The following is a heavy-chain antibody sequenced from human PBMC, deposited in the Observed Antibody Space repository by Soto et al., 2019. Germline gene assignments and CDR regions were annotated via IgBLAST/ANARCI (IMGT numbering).Heavy chain of an antibody. CDR3: AREGGRRYCNYPYYYSYYEDV. D-gene: IGHD4-4*01. CDR1: GYTFTSYY. CDR2: INPSGGST. J-gene: IGHJ6*03. V-gene: IGHV1-46*03. Sequence: ASVKVSCKASGYTFTSYYMHWVRQAPGQGLEWMGIINPSGGSTSYAQKFQGRVTMTRDTSTSTVYMELSSLRSEDTAVYYCAREGGRRYCNYPYYYSYYEDVWGKGSTVTVSS.